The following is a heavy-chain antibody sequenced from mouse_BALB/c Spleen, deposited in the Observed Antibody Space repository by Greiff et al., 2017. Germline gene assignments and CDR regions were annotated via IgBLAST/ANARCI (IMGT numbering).Heavy chain of an antibody. Sequence: QVQLKQSGPGLVAPSQSLSITCTVSGFSLTSYGVSWVRQPPGKGLEWLGVIWAGGSTNYNSALMSRLSISKDNSKSQVFLKMNSLQTDDTAMYYCARDLHYGSSYGYFDVWGAGTTVTVSS. J-gene: IGHJ1*01. D-gene: IGHD1-1*01. CDR3: ARDLHYGSSYGYFDV. CDR2: IWAGGST. V-gene: IGHV2-9*02. CDR1: GFSLTSYG.